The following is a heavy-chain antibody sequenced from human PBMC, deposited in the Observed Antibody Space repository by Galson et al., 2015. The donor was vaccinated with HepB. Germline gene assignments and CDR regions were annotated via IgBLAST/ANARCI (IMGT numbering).Heavy chain of an antibody. D-gene: IGHD2-2*01. V-gene: IGHV4-34*01. Sequence: LSLTCAVYGGSFSGIYWSWVRQPPGKGLEWIGEIDHIGNTNYNPSLKSRVTISVDTSKNQFSLKLTSVTVADTAVYFCARGFRGRTSSWYNSWGQGTLVTVSS. CDR3: ARGFRGRTSSWYNS. J-gene: IGHJ5*01. CDR2: IDHIGNT. CDR1: GGSFSGIY.